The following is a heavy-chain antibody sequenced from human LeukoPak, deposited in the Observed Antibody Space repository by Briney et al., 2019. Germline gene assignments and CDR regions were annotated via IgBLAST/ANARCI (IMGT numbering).Heavy chain of an antibody. J-gene: IGHJ6*03. V-gene: IGHV3-48*03. D-gene: IGHD2-15*01. CDR2: ISSSGSTI. CDR1: GFTFSSYE. Sequence: PGGSLRLSCKASGFTFSSYEMHWVRQAPGKGLEWVSYISSSGSTIYYADYVQGRFTITRDNSKNSLYLQMNSLRAEDTAVYYCARGGIVVVVAADYYYMDVWGKGRTVTVSS. CDR3: ARGGIVVVVAADYYYMDV.